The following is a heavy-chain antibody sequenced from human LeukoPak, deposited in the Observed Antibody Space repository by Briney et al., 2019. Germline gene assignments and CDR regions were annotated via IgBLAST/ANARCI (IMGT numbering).Heavy chain of an antibody. CDR2: ISYDGSNK. Sequence: PGRSLRLSCAASGFTFSSYAMHWVRQAPGKGLEWVAVISYDGSNKYYADSVKGRFTISRDNSKNTLYLQMNSLRAEDTAVYYCARRRDSSGYYYDAFDIWGQGTMVTVSS. J-gene: IGHJ3*02. CDR3: ARRRDSSGYYYDAFDI. V-gene: IGHV3-30*04. CDR1: GFTFSSYA. D-gene: IGHD3-22*01.